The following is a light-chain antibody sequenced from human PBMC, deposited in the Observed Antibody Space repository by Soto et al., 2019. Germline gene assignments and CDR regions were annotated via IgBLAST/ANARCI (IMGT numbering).Light chain of an antibody. J-gene: IGLJ3*02. V-gene: IGLV9-49*01. CDR2: VGTGGIVG. CDR3: GADHGSGSDFVVV. Sequence: QAVVTQSPSASASLGASVTLTCTLSSGHGHYKVDWYQQRAGKGPRFVMRVGTGGIVGNKGDDIPDRFSVLGSGLNRYLTIKNIQEEDEGDYYCGADHGSGSDFVVVIGGGTKVTVL. CDR1: SGHGHYK.